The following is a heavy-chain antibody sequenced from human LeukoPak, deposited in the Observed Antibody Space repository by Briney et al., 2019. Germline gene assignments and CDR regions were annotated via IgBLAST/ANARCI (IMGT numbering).Heavy chain of an antibody. CDR2: ISWNSGSI. CDR1: GFTFDDYA. Sequence: GGSPRLSCAASGFTFDDYAMHWVRQAPGKGLEWVSGISWNSGSIGYADSVKGRFTISRDNAKNSLYLQMNSLRAEDTALYYCAKDSSYYYDSSGPAFDIWGQGTMVTVSS. CDR3: AKDSSYYYDSSGPAFDI. D-gene: IGHD3-22*01. J-gene: IGHJ3*02. V-gene: IGHV3-9*01.